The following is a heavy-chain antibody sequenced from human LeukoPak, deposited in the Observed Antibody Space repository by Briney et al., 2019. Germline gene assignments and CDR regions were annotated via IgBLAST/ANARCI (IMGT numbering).Heavy chain of an antibody. CDR3: ARGRPGMATIYY. CDR2: INSDGSST. CDR1: GFTFSSYW. J-gene: IGHJ4*02. Sequence: GGSLRLSCAASGFTFSSYWMHWVRQAPGKGLVWVSRINSDGSSTSYADSVKGRFAISRDNAKNTLYLQMNSLRAEDTAVYYCARGRPGMATIYYWGQETLVTVSS. V-gene: IGHV3-74*01. D-gene: IGHD5-24*01.